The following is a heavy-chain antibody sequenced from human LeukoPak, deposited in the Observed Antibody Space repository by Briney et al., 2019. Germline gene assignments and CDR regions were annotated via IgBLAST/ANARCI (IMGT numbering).Heavy chain of an antibody. V-gene: IGHV1-69*04. CDR1: GGTFSTYA. Sequence: SVKVSCKASGGTFSTYAITWVRQAPGQGLEWMGRVLPIFDMANYAQKFQGRVTITADKSPRTAYMELSSLRSDDTAVYYCARDGGWLQTQNHYYYHGMDVWGQGTTVTVSS. J-gene: IGHJ6*02. CDR3: ARDGGWLQTQNHYYYHGMDV. CDR2: VLPIFDMA. D-gene: IGHD5-24*01.